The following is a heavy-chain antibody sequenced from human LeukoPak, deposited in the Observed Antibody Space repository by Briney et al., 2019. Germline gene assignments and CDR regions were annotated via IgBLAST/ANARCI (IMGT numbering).Heavy chain of an antibody. CDR1: GGPISSNNW. CDR2: VYHSGST. V-gene: IGHV4-4*02. Sequence: SETLSLTCAVSGGPISSNNWWSWVRQPPEKGLEWIGEVYHSGSTNYNPSLKSRVTILVDKSKNQFSLKLSSVTAADTAVYYCATYYDSSGYRFDYWGQGTLVTVSS. CDR3: ATYYDSSGYRFDY. D-gene: IGHD3-22*01. J-gene: IGHJ4*02.